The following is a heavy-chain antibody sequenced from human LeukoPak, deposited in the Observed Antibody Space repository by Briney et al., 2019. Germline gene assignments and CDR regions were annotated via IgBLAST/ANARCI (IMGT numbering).Heavy chain of an antibody. CDR3: ARHWVVVAATALDY. V-gene: IGHV4-39*01. CDR1: GGSISSSSYY. Sequence: SETLSLTCTVSGGSISSSSYYWGWIRQPPGKGLEWIGSIYYSGSTYYNPSLKSRVTISVDSSKNQFSLKLSSVTAADTAVYYCARHWVVVAATALDYWGQGTLVTVSS. D-gene: IGHD2-15*01. CDR2: IYYSGST. J-gene: IGHJ4*02.